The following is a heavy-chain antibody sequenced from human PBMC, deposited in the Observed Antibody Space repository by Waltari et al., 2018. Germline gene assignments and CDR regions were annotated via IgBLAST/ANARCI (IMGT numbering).Heavy chain of an antibody. Sequence: QVQLQQWGAGLLKPSETLSLTCAVYGGSFSGYYWSWIRQPPGKGLEWIGEINQSGSTNYNPSLKSRVTISVDTSKNQFSLKLSSVTAADTAVYYCARATEDNWFDPWGQGTLVTVSS. CDR1: GGSFSGYY. J-gene: IGHJ5*02. V-gene: IGHV4-34*01. CDR2: INQSGST. CDR3: ARATEDNWFDP.